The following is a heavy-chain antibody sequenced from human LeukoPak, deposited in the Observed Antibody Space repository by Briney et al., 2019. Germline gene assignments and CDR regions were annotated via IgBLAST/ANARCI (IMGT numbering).Heavy chain of an antibody. CDR3: AAYPRGYGSFDR. CDR2: IYYNGNT. D-gene: IGHD5-12*01. Sequence: SETLSLTCTVSGGSISSYYWNWIRQSPGKGLEWIAYIYYNGNTNYNPFLKSRVTISLDTSKDQFSLKLTPVTAADTAVYYCAAYPRGYGSFDRWGPGTLVTVSS. J-gene: IGHJ5*02. CDR1: GGSISSYY. V-gene: IGHV4-59*01.